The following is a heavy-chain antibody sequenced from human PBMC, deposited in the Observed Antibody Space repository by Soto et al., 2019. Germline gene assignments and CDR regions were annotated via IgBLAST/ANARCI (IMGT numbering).Heavy chain of an antibody. CDR1: GGSISSYY. Sequence: SETLSLTCTVSGGSISSYYWSWIRQPPGKGLEWIGYIYYSGSTNYNPSLKSRVTISVDTSKNQFFLKLSSVTAADTALYYCARGIGVILGYDAFDIWGQGTMVTVSS. D-gene: IGHD3-22*01. V-gene: IGHV4-59*01. CDR3: ARGIGVILGYDAFDI. CDR2: IYYSGST. J-gene: IGHJ3*02.